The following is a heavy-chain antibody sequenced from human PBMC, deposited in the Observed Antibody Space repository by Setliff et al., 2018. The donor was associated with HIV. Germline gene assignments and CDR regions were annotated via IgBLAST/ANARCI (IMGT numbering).Heavy chain of an antibody. D-gene: IGHD2-21*02. J-gene: IGHJ4*02. CDR3: ARVGNCGGDCYHDY. CDR1: GYTFTGYG. V-gene: IGHV1-18*01. CDR2: ISAYNGNT. Sequence: ASGKVAYKASGYTFTGYGISWVRQAPGQGLEWMGWISAYNGNTNYAQKLQGRVTMTTDTSTSTAFMELRSLRSDDPAVYCCARVGNCGGDCYHDYWGQGTLVTVSS.